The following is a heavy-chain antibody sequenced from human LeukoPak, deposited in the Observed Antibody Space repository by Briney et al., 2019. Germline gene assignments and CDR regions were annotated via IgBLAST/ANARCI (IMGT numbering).Heavy chain of an antibody. J-gene: IGHJ4*02. D-gene: IGHD1-26*01. CDR3: AREDGDGWDEGAPFDY. CDR2: IRYDGSNK. Sequence: PGGPLRLSCAASGFTFSSYGMHWVRQAPGKGLEWVAFIRYDGSNKYYADSVKGRFTISRDDSKNTLYLQMNSLRAEDTAVYYCAREDGDGWDEGAPFDYWGQGTLVTVSS. V-gene: IGHV3-30*02. CDR1: GFTFSSYG.